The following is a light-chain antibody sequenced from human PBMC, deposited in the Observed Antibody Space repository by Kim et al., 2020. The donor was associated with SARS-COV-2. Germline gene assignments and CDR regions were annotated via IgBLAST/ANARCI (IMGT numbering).Light chain of an antibody. CDR2: MAS. Sequence: ASVGDRVTITCRASQSINNWLAWYQQKPGKAPKLLIYMASTLESGVPSRFSGSGSGTEFTLTISSLQPDDFATYYCQQDNSYPLTFGGGRKVDLK. V-gene: IGKV1-5*03. CDR3: QQDNSYPLT. CDR1: QSINNW. J-gene: IGKJ4*01.